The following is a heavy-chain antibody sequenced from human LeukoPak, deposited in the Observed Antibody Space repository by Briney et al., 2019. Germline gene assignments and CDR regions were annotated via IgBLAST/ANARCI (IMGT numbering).Heavy chain of an antibody. D-gene: IGHD6-19*01. Sequence: SETLSLTCTVSGGSISSGDYYWSWIRQLPGKGLEWIGYIYYSGSTYYNPSLKSRVTISVDTSKNQFSLKLSSVTAADTAVYYCARGSSAVAGDYWGQGTLVTVSS. CDR2: IYYSGST. CDR3: ARGSSAVAGDY. V-gene: IGHV4-30-4*01. CDR1: GGSISSGDYY. J-gene: IGHJ4*02.